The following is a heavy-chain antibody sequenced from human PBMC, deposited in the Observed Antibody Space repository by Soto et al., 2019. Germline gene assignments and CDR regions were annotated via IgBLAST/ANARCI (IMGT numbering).Heavy chain of an antibody. CDR2: INHSGST. V-gene: IGHV4-34*01. J-gene: IGHJ6*02. CDR3: ASTTVTYYYGMDV. D-gene: IGHD4-17*01. CDR1: GGSFSGYY. Sequence: KPSETLSLTCAVYGGSFSGYYWSWIRQPPGKGLEWIGEINHSGSTNYNPSLKSRVTISVDTSKNQFSLKLSSVTAADTAVYYCASTTVTYYYGMDVWGQGTTVTVSS.